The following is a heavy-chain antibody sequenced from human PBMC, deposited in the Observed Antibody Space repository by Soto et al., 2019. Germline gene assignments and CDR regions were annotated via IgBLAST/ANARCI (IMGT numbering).Heavy chain of an antibody. Sequence: ASGKVSCKASGYSFSSYGITWVRQAPGQGLEWMGWINPYSGGTNYAQKFQGWVTVTTDTSTSTAYMELSRLRSDDTAVYYCARDHDYVWGCLTVPYGMDVWGQGTTVTVSS. V-gene: IGHV1-2*04. CDR3: ARDHDYVWGCLTVPYGMDV. CDR1: GYSFSSYG. CDR2: INPYSGGT. D-gene: IGHD3-16*01. J-gene: IGHJ6*02.